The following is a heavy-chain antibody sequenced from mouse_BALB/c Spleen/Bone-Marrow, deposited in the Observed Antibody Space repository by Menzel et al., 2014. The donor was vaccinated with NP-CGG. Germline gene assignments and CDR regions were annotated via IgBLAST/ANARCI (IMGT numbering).Heavy chain of an antibody. CDR2: ISSGGGYT. D-gene: IGHD4-1*01. CDR3: KRQRNWDHYAMDY. J-gene: IGHJ4*01. Sequence: EVQRVESGGDLVKPGGSLKLSCAASGFTFSTYGMSWVRQTPDKRLEWVATISSGGGYTYYPDSVKGRFTISRNNDNNTLYLQMSSLKSEDTAMYYCKRQRNWDHYAMDYWGQGTSVTVSS. V-gene: IGHV5-6*01. CDR1: GFTFSTYG.